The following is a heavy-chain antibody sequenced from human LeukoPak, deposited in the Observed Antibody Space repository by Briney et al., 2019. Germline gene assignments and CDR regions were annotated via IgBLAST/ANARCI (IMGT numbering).Heavy chain of an antibody. CDR1: GGSISGYY. V-gene: IGHV4-59*01. J-gene: IGHJ4*02. D-gene: IGHD5-24*01. CDR3: ARSRDAYILGH. Sequence: PSETLSLTSTASGGSISGYYWTWIRQPPGKGLEWIGYIYDSGSTNQNPSLKSRVTISLDTSKNQFSLKLNSVTTSDTAVYYCARSRDAYILGHWGQGILVTVSS. CDR2: IYDSGST.